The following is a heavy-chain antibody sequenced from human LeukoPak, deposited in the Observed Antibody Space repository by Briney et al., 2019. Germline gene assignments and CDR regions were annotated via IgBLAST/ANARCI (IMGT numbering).Heavy chain of an antibody. Sequence: SVKVSCKASGGTFSSYAISWVRQAPGQGLEWMGGIIPIFGTANYAQKFQGRVTITADESTSTAYMELSSLRSEDTAVYYCARDGISDYDILTGYLGNYFDYWDQGTLVTVSS. J-gene: IGHJ4*02. CDR2: IIPIFGTA. V-gene: IGHV1-69*13. D-gene: IGHD3-9*01. CDR1: GGTFSSYA. CDR3: ARDGISDYDILTGYLGNYFDY.